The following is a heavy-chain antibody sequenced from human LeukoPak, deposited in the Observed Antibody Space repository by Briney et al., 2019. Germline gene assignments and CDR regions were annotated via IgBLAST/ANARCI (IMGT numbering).Heavy chain of an antibody. D-gene: IGHD1-26*01. CDR2: ISGSGGST. Sequence: GGSLRLSCAASGFTFSSYAMSWVRQAPGKGLEWVSAISGSGGSTYYADSVKGRFTISRDNSKNMLYLQMNSLRAEDTAVYYCAKDPSVIVGATTAWFDPWGQGTLVTVSS. CDR3: AKDPSVIVGATTAWFDP. CDR1: GFTFSSYA. J-gene: IGHJ5*02. V-gene: IGHV3-23*01.